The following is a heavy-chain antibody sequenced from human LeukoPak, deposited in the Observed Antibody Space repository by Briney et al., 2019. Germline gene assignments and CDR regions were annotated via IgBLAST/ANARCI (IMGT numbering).Heavy chain of an antibody. D-gene: IGHD1-26*01. V-gene: IGHV4-59*04. CDR2: IYYSGST. Sequence: PSETLSLTCTVSGGSISSYYWSWIRQPPGKGLEWIGYIYYSGSTYYNPSLKSRVTISVDTSKNQFSLKLSSVTAADTAVYYCAGLIVGATSRDYYYYGMDVWGQGTTVTVSS. CDR1: GGSISSYY. J-gene: IGHJ6*02. CDR3: AGLIVGATSRDYYYYGMDV.